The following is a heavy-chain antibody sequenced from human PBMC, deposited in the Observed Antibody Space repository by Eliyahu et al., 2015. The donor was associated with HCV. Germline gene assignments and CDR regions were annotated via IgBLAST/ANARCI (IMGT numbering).Heavy chain of an antibody. CDR1: GFTFXXHA. D-gene: IGHD5-12*01. J-gene: IGHJ4*02. V-gene: IGHV3-9*01. CDR3: AKDILNTGFNVGYFDY. CDR2: ITWNSGRI. Sequence: EVQLVESGGDLVQPGXSLGLXCAASGFTFXXHAXXWVRQAPGKGLEWVSGITWNSGRIGYADSVKGRFTISRDNAKNSLYLRLNSLRPEDTAFYYCAKDILNTGFNVGYFDYWGRGTLVTVSS.